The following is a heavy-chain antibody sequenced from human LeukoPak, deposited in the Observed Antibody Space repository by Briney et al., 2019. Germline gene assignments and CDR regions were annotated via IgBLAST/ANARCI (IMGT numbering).Heavy chain of an antibody. CDR1: NYTMNSGYY. CDR3: ARGPAYSWLRSGSVCFFDF. CDR2: TTHSGST. Sequence: SETLSLTFKVSNYTMNSGYYWSWIRQTPGNGLEWIGETTHSGSTDYSPSLKSRVSVSVDTSKNQFSLRLTSVTAADTAVYYCARGPAYSWLRSGSVCFFDFWGQGVLVTVSS. V-gene: IGHV4-38-2*02. J-gene: IGHJ4*02. D-gene: IGHD6-19*01.